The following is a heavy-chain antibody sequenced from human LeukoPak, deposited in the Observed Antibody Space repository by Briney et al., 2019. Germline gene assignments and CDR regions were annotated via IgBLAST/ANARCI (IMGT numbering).Heavy chain of an antibody. Sequence: GGSLRLTCAASGFTISTYWMSWVRQTPGKGLEWVANIKKDGSEKYYVDSVKGRFTSSRDNAKNSLYPQMNSLRAEDTAVYYCARDEGGRWGGAAGFDYWGQGTLVTVSS. V-gene: IGHV3-7*01. CDR1: GFTISTYW. CDR2: IKKDGSEK. CDR3: ARDEGGRWGGAAGFDY. J-gene: IGHJ4*02. D-gene: IGHD6-13*01.